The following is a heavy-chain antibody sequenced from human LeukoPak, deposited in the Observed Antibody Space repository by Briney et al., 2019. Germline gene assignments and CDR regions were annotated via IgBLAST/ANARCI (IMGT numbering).Heavy chain of an antibody. CDR2: INPSGGST. CDR1: GYTFTSYY. D-gene: IGHD3-3*01. Sequence: ASVKVSCKASGYTFTSYYMHWVRQAPGQGLEWMGIINPSGGSTSYAQKFRGRVTMTRDTSTSTVYMELSSLRSEDTAVYYCARAGPYDFWSGYYTRDYYYYGMDVWGQGTTVTVSS. CDR3: ARAGPYDFWSGYYTRDYYYYGMDV. J-gene: IGHJ6*02. V-gene: IGHV1-46*01.